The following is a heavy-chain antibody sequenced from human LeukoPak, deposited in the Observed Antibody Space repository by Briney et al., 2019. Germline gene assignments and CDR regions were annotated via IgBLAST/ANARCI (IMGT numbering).Heavy chain of an antibody. J-gene: IGHJ5*02. CDR1: GFTFSSYW. CDR2: IKQDGSEK. V-gene: IGHV3-7*01. D-gene: IGHD1-26*01. Sequence: GGSLRLSCAASGFTFSSYWMSWVRQAPGKGLEWVANIKQDGSEKYYVDSVKGRFTISRDNAKNSLYLQMNSLRAEDTAVYYCARPPPLEWELESWFDPWGQGTLVTVSS. CDR3: ARPPPLEWELESWFDP.